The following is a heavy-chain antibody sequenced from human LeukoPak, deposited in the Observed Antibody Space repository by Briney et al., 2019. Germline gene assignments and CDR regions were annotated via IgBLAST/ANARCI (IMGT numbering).Heavy chain of an antibody. CDR1: GGSFSGYY. V-gene: IGHV4-34*01. J-gene: IGHJ4*02. D-gene: IGHD1-26*01. CDR3: ASSHPPAGWELLGAHDY. CDR2: INHSGST. Sequence: PETLSLTCAVYGGSFSGYYWSWIRQPPGKGLEWIGEINHSGSTNYNPSLKSRVTISVDTSKNQFSLKLSSVTAADTAVYYCASSHPPAGWELLGAHDYWGQGTLVTVSS.